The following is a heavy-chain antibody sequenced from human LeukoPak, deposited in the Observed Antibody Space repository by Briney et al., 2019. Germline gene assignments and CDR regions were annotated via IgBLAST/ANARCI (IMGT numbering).Heavy chain of an antibody. Sequence: GGSLRLSCAASGFTVSSNYMSWVRQAPGGGLEWVSVIYSSASTYYADSVKGRFTISRDNSKNTLYLQMDSLRVEDTAVYYSAGRYTSGWYRDCGQGTLVTVSS. CDR2: IYSSAST. D-gene: IGHD6-19*01. CDR1: GFTVSSNY. CDR3: AGRYTSGWYRD. J-gene: IGHJ4*02. V-gene: IGHV3-66*01.